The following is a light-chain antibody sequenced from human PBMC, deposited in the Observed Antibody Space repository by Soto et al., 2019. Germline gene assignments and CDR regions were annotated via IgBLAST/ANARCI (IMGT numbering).Light chain of an antibody. Sequence: EIVLTQSPATLSSSPGERATLSCRASQSIDTYLAWYQQKPGQAPRLLIYDASDRATGIPARFSGSGSGTAFTLTISGVEPGDFARYYCQECLDWPLTFGGGTKLDIK. V-gene: IGKV3-11*01. J-gene: IGKJ4*01. CDR2: DAS. CDR3: QECLDWPLT. CDR1: QSIDTY.